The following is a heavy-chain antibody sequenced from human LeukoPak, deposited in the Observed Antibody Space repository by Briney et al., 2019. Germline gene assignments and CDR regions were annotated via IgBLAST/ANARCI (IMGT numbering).Heavy chain of an antibody. V-gene: IGHV3-53*01. CDR3: ARRAGAYSHPYDY. Sequence: GGSLRLSCTVSGFTVSSNSMSWVRQAPGKGLEWVSFIFSSTHYSDSVKGRFTISRDNSKNTLYLQMNSLRAEDTAVYYCARRAGAYSHPYDYWGQGTLVIVSS. CDR1: GFTVSSNS. J-gene: IGHJ4*02. D-gene: IGHD4/OR15-4a*01. CDR2: IFSST.